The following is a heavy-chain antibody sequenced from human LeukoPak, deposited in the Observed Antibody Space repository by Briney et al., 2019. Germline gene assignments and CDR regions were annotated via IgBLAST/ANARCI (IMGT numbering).Heavy chain of an antibody. Sequence: GGSLRLSCAASGFSFSDSPMNWVRQPSGKGLEWVGRVRSNANSYATAYAASGKGRFTISKADSKKTAYLQMNSLDTEDTAMYYGSRTNPSSVTYYDAFDIWGQGTMVTVSS. CDR1: GFSFSDSP. J-gene: IGHJ3*02. D-gene: IGHD1-26*01. CDR3: SRTNPSSVTYYDAFDI. CDR2: VRSNANSYAT. V-gene: IGHV3-73*01.